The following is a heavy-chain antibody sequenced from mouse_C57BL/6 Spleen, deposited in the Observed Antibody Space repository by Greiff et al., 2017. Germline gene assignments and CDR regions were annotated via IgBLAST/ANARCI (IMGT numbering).Heavy chain of an antibody. J-gene: IGHJ3*01. Sequence: QVQLKESGAELVMPGASVKLSCKASGYTFTSYWMHWVKQRPGQGLEWIGEIDPSDSYTNYNQKFKGKSTLTVYKSSSPAYMQLSSLTSEDSAVYYCARGGLRGAYWGQGTLVTVSA. D-gene: IGHD2-2*01. CDR2: IDPSDSYT. CDR3: ARGGLRGAY. CDR1: GYTFTSYW. V-gene: IGHV1-69*01.